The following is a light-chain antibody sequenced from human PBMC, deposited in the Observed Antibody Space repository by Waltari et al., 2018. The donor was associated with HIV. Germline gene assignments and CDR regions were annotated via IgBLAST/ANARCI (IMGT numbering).Light chain of an antibody. Sequence: IVMTQSPLSLPVTPGESASIYCRSSQTLLYSDGYKYLDWYQQKPGQSPRLLIYKTSNRASGVSDRFSGSASGTDFTLRISRVEAEDVGVYYCMQALQAYSFGQGTKLEIK. J-gene: IGKJ2*01. CDR2: KTS. CDR1: QTLLYSDGYKY. V-gene: IGKV2-28*01. CDR3: MQALQAYS.